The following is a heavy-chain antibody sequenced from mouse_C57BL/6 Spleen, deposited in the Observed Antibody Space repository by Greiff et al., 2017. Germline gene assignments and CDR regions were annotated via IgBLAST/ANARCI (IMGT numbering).Heavy chain of an antibody. CDR2: IDPETGGT. Sequence: QVQLQQSGAELVRPGASVTLSCKASGYTFTDYEMHWVKQTPVHGLEWIGAIDPETGGTAYNQKFQGKAILTADKASSTAYMELRSLTSEDSAVYYCTSRYGSSYAMDYWGQGTSVTVSS. CDR1: GYTFTDYE. J-gene: IGHJ4*01. V-gene: IGHV1-15*01. CDR3: TSRYGSSYAMDY. D-gene: IGHD1-1*01.